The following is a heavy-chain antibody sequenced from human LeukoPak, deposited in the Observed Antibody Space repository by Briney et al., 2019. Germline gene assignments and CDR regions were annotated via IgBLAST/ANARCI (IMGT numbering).Heavy chain of an antibody. D-gene: IGHD6-19*01. V-gene: IGHV3-15*07. J-gene: IGHJ5*02. CDR1: GFTFSNAW. CDR2: IKSKTDGGTI. Sequence: GGSLRLSCAASGFTFSNAWMNWVRQAPGKGLEWVGRIKSKTDGGTIDYAAPVKGRSTISRDDSKNTLYLQMNSLKTEDTAVYYVPPPGIAVAGTRLSITWAKETLSTVSS. CDR3: PPPGIAVAGTRLSIT.